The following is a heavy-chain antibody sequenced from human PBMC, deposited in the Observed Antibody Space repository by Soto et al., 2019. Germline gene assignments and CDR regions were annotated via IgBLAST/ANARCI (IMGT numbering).Heavy chain of an antibody. V-gene: IGHV1-69*02. D-gene: IGHD3-22*01. CDR3: ARGFDSSGYFHWLDP. CDR2: IIPILGVT. CDR1: GGTFSSYT. Sequence: QVQLVQSGAEVKKPGSSVKVSCKASGGTFSSYTISWVRQAPGHGLEWVGRIIPILGVTNYAQNFQGRVTITADKSTSTAYMALSSLRSEDTAVYYCARGFDSSGYFHWLDPWGQGTLVTVSS. J-gene: IGHJ5*02.